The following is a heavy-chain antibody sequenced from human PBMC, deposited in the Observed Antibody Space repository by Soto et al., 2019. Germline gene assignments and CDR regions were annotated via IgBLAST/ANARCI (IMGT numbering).Heavy chain of an antibody. CDR2: INDDGSTT. CDR1: GFTFTNHW. CDR3: ARGAYRAYWFDP. V-gene: IGHV3-74*01. Sequence: EVQLVESGGGLVQPGGSLRLSCAASGFTFTNHWMHWVRQAPGKGLVWVSRINDDGSTTDYADYVKGRLNISRDNAKNTVYLQRNSLRAEDTALYYCARGAYRAYWFDPWGQGTLVTVSS. J-gene: IGHJ5*02. D-gene: IGHD2-21*01.